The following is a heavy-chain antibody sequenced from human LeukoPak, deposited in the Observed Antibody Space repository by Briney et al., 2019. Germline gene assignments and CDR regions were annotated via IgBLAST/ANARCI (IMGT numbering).Heavy chain of an antibody. D-gene: IGHD2-2*02. CDR3: SRHLRYCSSTGCNSWLDP. Sequence: SETLSLTYTVSGGSISSHYWSWIRQPPGKGLEWIGYIYFSGNTNYNPSLKSRVTISVDTSKNQFSLKLSSVTAADTAVYYCSRHLRYCSSTGCNSWLDPWGQGTLVTVSS. J-gene: IGHJ5*02. CDR1: GGSISSHY. V-gene: IGHV4-59*08. CDR2: IYFSGNT.